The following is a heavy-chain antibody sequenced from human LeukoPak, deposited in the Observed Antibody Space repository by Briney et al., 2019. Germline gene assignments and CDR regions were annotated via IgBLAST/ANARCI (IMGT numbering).Heavy chain of an antibody. D-gene: IGHD4-17*01. Sequence: GGSLRLSCAASGFIFSDYTMNWVRQAPGKGLEWVSSISSSGTYKYYADSVKGRFTISRDNAQNSLYLQMNSLRAEDSSVYYCARPTTVTTISAEAFDIWGQGTMVTVSS. CDR1: GFIFSDYT. CDR3: ARPTTVTTISAEAFDI. J-gene: IGHJ3*02. CDR2: ISSSGTYK. V-gene: IGHV3-21*01.